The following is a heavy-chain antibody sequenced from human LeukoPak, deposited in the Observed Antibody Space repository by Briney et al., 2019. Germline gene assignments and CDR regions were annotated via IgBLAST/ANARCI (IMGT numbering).Heavy chain of an antibody. CDR3: TREYSAFDY. V-gene: IGHV4-61*01. J-gene: IGHJ4*02. CDR1: GDPISGYSNYK. Sequence: PSETLSLTCSVSGDPISGYSNYKWTWIRQPPGKGLEWIGYIYYHGSTNYNPSLQSRVIFSVDTSKNQFSLKLTSVTAADTAVYYCTREYSAFDYWGQGTLVTVSS. D-gene: IGHD6-13*01. CDR2: IYYHGST.